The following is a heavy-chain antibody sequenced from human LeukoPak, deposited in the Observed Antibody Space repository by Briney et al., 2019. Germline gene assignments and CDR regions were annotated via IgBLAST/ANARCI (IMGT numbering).Heavy chain of an antibody. CDR1: GYTFTSYA. D-gene: IGHD5-24*01. Sequence: ASVKVSCKASGYTFTSYAMNWVRQAPGQGLEWMGWINTNTGNPTYAQGFTGRFVFSLDTSVSTAYLQISSLKAEDTAVYYCARDREMAPYYGVDVWGQGTTDTVSS. CDR3: ARDREMAPYYGVDV. CDR2: INTNTGNP. J-gene: IGHJ6*02. V-gene: IGHV7-4-1*02.